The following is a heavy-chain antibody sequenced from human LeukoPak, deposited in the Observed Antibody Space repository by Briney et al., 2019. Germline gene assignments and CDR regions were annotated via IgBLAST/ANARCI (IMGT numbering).Heavy chain of an antibody. Sequence: SETLSLTCTVSGGSISSSSYYWGWIRQPPGKGLEWIGSIYYSGSTYYHPSLKSRVTISVDTSKNQFSLKLSSVTAADTAVYYCASAQTGDGYYYYMDVWGKGTTVTVSS. V-gene: IGHV4-39*07. CDR1: GGSISSSSYY. J-gene: IGHJ6*03. D-gene: IGHD7-27*01. CDR3: ASAQTGDGYYYYMDV. CDR2: IYYSGST.